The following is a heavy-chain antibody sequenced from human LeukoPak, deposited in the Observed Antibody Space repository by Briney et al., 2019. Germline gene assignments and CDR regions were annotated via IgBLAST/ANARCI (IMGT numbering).Heavy chain of an antibody. D-gene: IGHD3-3*01. CDR1: SGSFRGYY. Sequence: SETLSLTCAMPSGSFRGYYWSWIRQSPGKGLEWIGEMSPSGSTKYNPSLKSRVSISEDTSKNLLFLKLTSVTAADTAEYFCARVRHDPLEYYYYIDVRGTGTTVAVSS. CDR3: ARVRHDPLEYYYYIDV. V-gene: IGHV4-34*01. CDR2: MSPSGST. J-gene: IGHJ6*03.